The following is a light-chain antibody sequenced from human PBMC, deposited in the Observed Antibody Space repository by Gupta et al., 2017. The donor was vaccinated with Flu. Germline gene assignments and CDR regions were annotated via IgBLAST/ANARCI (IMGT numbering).Light chain of an antibody. V-gene: IGKV1-33*01. J-gene: IGKJ1*01. CDR2: DAS. CDR1: QDIGND. Sequence: DIQLTQSPSSLSASVGDRVTITCQASQDIGNDLNWYQHKPGKAPNLLIYDASILETGVPSRFSGSGSGTDFTLTINSLQTEDMATYYCQQYNDVPSPFGEGTKVEIK. CDR3: QQYNDVPSP.